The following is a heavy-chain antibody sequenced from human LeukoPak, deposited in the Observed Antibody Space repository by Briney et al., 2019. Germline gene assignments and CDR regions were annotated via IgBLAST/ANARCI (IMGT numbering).Heavy chain of an antibody. V-gene: IGHV3-74*01. CDR3: ARDVPHNWFDT. J-gene: IGHJ5*02. CDR1: GITFGNNW. CDR2: INSVGGGA. Sequence: GGSLRHSCAAPGITFGNNWMHWVRPGPGKGLVWISRINSVGGGAIYADSVKGRFTVSRDNAKNTLYLQMNSLRAEDTAVYYCARDVPHNWFDTWGQGTLVTVSS.